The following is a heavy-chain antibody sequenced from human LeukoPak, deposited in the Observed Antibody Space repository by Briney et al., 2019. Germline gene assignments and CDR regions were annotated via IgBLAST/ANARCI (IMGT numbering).Heavy chain of an antibody. Sequence: GRSLRLSCAASGFTFDDYAMHWVRQAPGKGLEWVSGISWNSGSIGYADSVKGRFTISRDNAKNSLYLQMNSLRAEDTALYHCAKDRYSSGYYYLDYWGQGTLVTVSS. CDR1: GFTFDDYA. D-gene: IGHD3-22*01. CDR2: ISWNSGSI. J-gene: IGHJ4*02. CDR3: AKDRYSSGYYYLDY. V-gene: IGHV3-9*01.